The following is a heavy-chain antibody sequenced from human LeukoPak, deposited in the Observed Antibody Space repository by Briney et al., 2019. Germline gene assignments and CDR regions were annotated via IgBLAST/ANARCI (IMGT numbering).Heavy chain of an antibody. Sequence: ASVKVSCKASGYTFTSYGISWVRQAPGQGLEWMGWISAYNGNTNYAQKLQGRVTMTTDTSTSTAYMELRSLGSDDTAVYYCARGMWLRMTVAFDYWGQGTLVTVSS. D-gene: IGHD5-12*01. CDR2: ISAYNGNT. CDR1: GYTFTSYG. J-gene: IGHJ4*02. V-gene: IGHV1-18*01. CDR3: ARGMWLRMTVAFDY.